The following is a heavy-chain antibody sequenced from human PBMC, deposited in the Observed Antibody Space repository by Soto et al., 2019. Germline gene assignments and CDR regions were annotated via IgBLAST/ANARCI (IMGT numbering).Heavy chain of an antibody. CDR3: AKDGVWGSYLPPAYFDY. J-gene: IGHJ4*02. Sequence: GGSLRLSCAASGFTFSSYAMSWVRQAPGKGLEWVSAISGSGGSTYYADSVKGRFTISRDNSKNTLYLQMNSLRAEDTAVYYCAKDGVWGSYLPPAYFDYWGQGTLVTVSS. CDR1: GFTFSSYA. CDR2: ISGSGGST. V-gene: IGHV3-23*01. D-gene: IGHD3-16*02.